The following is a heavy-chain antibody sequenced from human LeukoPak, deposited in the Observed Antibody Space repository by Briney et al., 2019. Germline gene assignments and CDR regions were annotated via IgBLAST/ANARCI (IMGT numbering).Heavy chain of an antibody. V-gene: IGHV3-21*01. Sequence: GGSLRLSCAASGITFSIYSMNWVRQAPGKGLEWVSSITSSSSYIYYADSVKGRFTISRDNAKNSLYLQMNSLRAEDTAVYYCARHVVAVGFDYWGQGTLVTVSS. CDR2: ITSSSSYI. CDR1: GITFSIYS. J-gene: IGHJ4*02. D-gene: IGHD3-22*01. CDR3: ARHVVAVGFDY.